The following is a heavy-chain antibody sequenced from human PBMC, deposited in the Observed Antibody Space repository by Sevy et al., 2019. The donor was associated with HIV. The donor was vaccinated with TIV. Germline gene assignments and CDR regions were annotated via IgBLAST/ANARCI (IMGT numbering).Heavy chain of an antibody. CDR2: IRIKAYGGTT. V-gene: IGHV3-49*03. D-gene: IGHD3-22*01. CDR3: TRDPYYYDSTSVGAYDY. Sequence: GGSLRLSCTTSGFTFGDYAMSWFRQAPGKGLEWVGFIRIKAYGGTTEYAASVKGRFTISRDDSKSIAYLQMNSLKTEDTAVYYCTRDPYYYDSTSVGAYDYWGQGALVTVSS. J-gene: IGHJ4*02. CDR1: GFTFGDYA.